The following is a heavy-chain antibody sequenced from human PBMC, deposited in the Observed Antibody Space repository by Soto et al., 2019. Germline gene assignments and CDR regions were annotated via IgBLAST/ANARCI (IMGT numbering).Heavy chain of an antibody. V-gene: IGHV4-39*01. Sequence: SETLSLTCTVSGGSISSSSYYWGWIRQPPGKGLEWIGSIYYSGSTYYNPSLKSRVTISVDTSKNQFSLKLSSLTAADTAVCEFARHKPIRIAVGEPSFVHRGQATPVTVAS. D-gene: IGHD6-19*01. J-gene: IGHJ4*02. CDR1: GGSISSSSYY. CDR2: IYYSGST. CDR3: ARHKPIRIAVGEPSFVH.